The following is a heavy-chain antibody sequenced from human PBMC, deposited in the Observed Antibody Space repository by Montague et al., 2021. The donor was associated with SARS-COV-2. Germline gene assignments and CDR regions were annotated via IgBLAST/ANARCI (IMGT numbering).Heavy chain of an antibody. CDR2: INHSGRT. CDR1: GVSFSGYY. Sequence: SETLSLTCAVYGVSFSGYYWSWIRQAPGKGLEWIGEINHSGRTNYNPSLKSRVTISVDTSKNQFSLKLTSVTAADTAVYWCARDVGKGFSGYETEGGFDYWGQGTLVSVSS. J-gene: IGHJ4*02. CDR3: ARDVGKGFSGYETEGGFDY. V-gene: IGHV4-34*01. D-gene: IGHD5-12*01.